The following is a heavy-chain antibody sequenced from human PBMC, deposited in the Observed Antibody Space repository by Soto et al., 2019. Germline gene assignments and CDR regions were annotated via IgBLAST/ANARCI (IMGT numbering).Heavy chain of an antibody. Sequence: SVKVSCKAAGYPFSSYGIIWVRQAPGQGLEWMGWISAYNGNTNYAQKLQGRVTMTTDTSTSTAYMELRSLRSDDTAVYYCARRAYYDSSGYYDYYYYGMDVSGHGTTVTSP. CDR2: ISAYNGNT. V-gene: IGHV1-18*01. CDR3: ARRAYYDSSGYYDYYYYGMDV. CDR1: GYPFSSYG. J-gene: IGHJ6*02. D-gene: IGHD3-22*01.